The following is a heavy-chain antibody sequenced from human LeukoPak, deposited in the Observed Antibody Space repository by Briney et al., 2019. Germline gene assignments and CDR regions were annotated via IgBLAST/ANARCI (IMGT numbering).Heavy chain of an antibody. CDR3: AKGWDYYDSSGLLDY. D-gene: IGHD3-22*01. CDR2: ISYDGSNK. Sequence: GGSLRLSCAASGFTFSSYGMHWVRQAPGKGLEWVAVISYDGSNKYYADSVKGRFTISRDNAKNSLYLQMNSLRAEDTALYYCAKGWDYYDSSGLLDYWGQGTLVTVSS. CDR1: GFTFSSYG. V-gene: IGHV3-30*18. J-gene: IGHJ4*02.